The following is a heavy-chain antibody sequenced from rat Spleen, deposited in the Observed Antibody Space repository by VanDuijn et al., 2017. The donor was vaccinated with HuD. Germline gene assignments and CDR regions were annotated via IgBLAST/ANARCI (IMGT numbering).Heavy chain of an antibody. CDR2: ISSGGST. V-gene: IGHV2S8*01. J-gene: IGHJ2*01. D-gene: IGHD4-3*01. Sequence: QVQLKESGPGLVQPSQTLSLTCTVSGFSLTSYGVSWVRQPPGKGLEWIAAISSGGSTYYNSALKSRLSISRDTSKSQVFLKRNSLQTEDTAMYFCARSGRDWGQGVMVTVSS. CDR3: ARSGRD. CDR1: GFSLTSYG.